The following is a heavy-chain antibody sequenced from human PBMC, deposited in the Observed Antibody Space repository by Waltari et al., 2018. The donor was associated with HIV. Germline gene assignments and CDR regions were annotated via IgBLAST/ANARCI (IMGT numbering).Heavy chain of an antibody. D-gene: IGHD1-26*01. J-gene: IGHJ4*02. V-gene: IGHV4-39*01. CDR3: VRRPGYSGSYTFDY. CDR1: GASLSSSAYS. Sequence: QLQLQESGPGLVKPSETLSLTCPVSGASLSSSAYSWGWIRQPPGEGLVWIGTIYYTGITFYNPSLKSRVTISGDTSKNQFSLKLTSVTAADTAVYYCVRRPGYSGSYTFDYWGQGTLVTVSS. CDR2: IYYTGIT.